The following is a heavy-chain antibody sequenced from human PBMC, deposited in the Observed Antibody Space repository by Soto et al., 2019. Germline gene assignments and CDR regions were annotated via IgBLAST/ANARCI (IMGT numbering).Heavy chain of an antibody. J-gene: IGHJ4*02. CDR2: ISGGGGST. D-gene: IGHD2-2*01. V-gene: IGHV3-23*01. CDR3: ARPNLYCSSTSCYDY. CDR1: GFTFSSYA. Sequence: GGSLRLSCAASGFTFSSYAMRWVRQAPGKGLEWVSAISGGGGSTYNADSVKGRFTISRDNSKNTLYLQMNSLRAGDTAVYYCARPNLYCSSTSCYDYWGQGTLVTVSS.